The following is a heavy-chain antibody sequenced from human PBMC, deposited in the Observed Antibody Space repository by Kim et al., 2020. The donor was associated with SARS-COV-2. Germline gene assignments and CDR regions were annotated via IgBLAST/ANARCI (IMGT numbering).Heavy chain of an antibody. CDR3: ARDGSYTPLGHYGMDV. D-gene: IGHD1-26*01. CDR1: GGTFSSYA. Sequence: SVKVSCKASGGTFSSYAISWVRQAPGQGLEWMGGIIPIFGTANYAQKFQGRVTITADESTSTAYMELSSLRSEDTAVYYCARDGSYTPLGHYGMDVWGQGTTVTVSS. V-gene: IGHV1-69*13. CDR2: IIPIFGTA. J-gene: IGHJ6*02.